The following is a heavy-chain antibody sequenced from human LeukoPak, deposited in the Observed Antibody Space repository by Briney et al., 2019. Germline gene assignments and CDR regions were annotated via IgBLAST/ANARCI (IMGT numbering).Heavy chain of an antibody. Sequence: SETLSLTCAVYGGSFSGYYWSWVRQPPGKGLEWIGEINHSGSTNYNPFLKSRVTISVDTSKNQFSLKLSSVTAADMAVYYCARRRGYSYGPQVYWGQGTLVTVSS. CDR2: INHSGST. V-gene: IGHV4-34*01. CDR3: ARRRGYSYGPQVY. J-gene: IGHJ4*02. CDR1: GGSFSGYY. D-gene: IGHD5-18*01.